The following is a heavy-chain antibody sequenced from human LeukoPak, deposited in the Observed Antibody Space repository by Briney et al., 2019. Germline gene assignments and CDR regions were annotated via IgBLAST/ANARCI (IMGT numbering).Heavy chain of an antibody. Sequence: ASVKVSCKASGYTFTGYYMHWVRQGPGQGLEWMGLINPGGDNTNYAQNFQGRVTMTRDTSASTVYMELSSLRSEDTAIYYCARIRDGYNDAYDIWGQGTVVTVPS. J-gene: IGHJ3*02. CDR2: INPGGDNT. D-gene: IGHD5-24*01. CDR1: GYTFTGYY. CDR3: ARIRDGYNDAYDI. V-gene: IGHV1-46*01.